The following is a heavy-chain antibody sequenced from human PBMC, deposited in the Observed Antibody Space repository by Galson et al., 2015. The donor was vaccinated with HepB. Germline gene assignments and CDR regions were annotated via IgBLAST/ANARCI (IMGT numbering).Heavy chain of an antibody. D-gene: IGHD2-2*01. CDR2: IIPIFGTA. V-gene: IGHV1-69*13. Sequence: SVKVSCKASGGTFSSYAISWVRQAPGQGLEWMGGIIPIFGTANYAQKFQGRVTITADESTSTAYMELSSLRSEDTAVYYCARDPGPGIVVVPAARGYYYYMDVWGRGTTVTVSS. CDR1: GGTFSSYA. CDR3: ARDPGPGIVVVPAARGYYYYMDV. J-gene: IGHJ6*03.